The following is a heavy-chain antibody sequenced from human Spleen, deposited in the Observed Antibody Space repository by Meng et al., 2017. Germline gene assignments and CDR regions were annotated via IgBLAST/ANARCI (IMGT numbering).Heavy chain of an antibody. D-gene: IGHD6-6*01. V-gene: IGHV3-23*04. J-gene: IGHJ4*02. CDR1: GFTFSSYA. CDR2: ITSSGGTT. Sequence: EVQLVESGGGLVKPGGSLRLSCAASGFTFSSYAMSWVRQAPGKGLEWVSSITSSGGTTYYADSVKGRFTISRDNSKNTLFLQMNSLRADDTAVYYCANRRPYYFAYWGQGNLVTVSS. CDR3: ANRRPYYFAY.